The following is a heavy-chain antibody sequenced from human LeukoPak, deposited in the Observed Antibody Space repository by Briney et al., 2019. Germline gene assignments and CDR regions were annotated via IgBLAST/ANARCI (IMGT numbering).Heavy chain of an antibody. CDR2: IYSGGST. J-gene: IGHJ4*02. D-gene: IGHD3-10*01. Sequence: GGSLRLSCAASGFTVSSSYMSWVRQAPGKGLEWVSVIYSGGSTYYADSVKGRFTISRDNSKNTLYLQMNSLRAEDTAVYYCARERSSGAFDYWGQGTLVTVSS. CDR3: ARERSSGAFDY. V-gene: IGHV3-53*01. CDR1: GFTVSSSY.